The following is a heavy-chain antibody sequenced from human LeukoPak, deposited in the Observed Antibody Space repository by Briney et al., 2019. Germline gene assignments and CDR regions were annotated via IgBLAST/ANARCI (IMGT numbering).Heavy chain of an antibody. CDR1: GLAFSNFW. Sequence: GGSLRLSCATSGLAFSNFWMNWVRQAQGKGLEWVASIKPDGSEDFYADSVKGRFNISRDNAKNSLFLQMTNLKAEDTAVYYCAVDRRFKIFDYWGQGTLVTVSS. J-gene: IGHJ4*02. CDR2: IKPDGSED. D-gene: IGHD5-24*01. V-gene: IGHV3-7*01. CDR3: AVDRRFKIFDY.